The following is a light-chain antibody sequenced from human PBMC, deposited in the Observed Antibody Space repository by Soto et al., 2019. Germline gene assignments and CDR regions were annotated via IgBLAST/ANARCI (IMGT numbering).Light chain of an antibody. CDR2: TNN. V-gene: IGLV1-44*01. J-gene: IGLJ3*02. CDR3: SAWDDSLNGWV. Sequence: QSVLTQPPSASGTPGQGVTVSCSGSSSNIGTNTVNWYQHLPGTAPKLLIHTNNQRPSGVPDRFSGSKSGTSASLAISGLQSEDEADFYCSAWDDSLNGWVFGGGTKVTVL. CDR1: SSNIGTNT.